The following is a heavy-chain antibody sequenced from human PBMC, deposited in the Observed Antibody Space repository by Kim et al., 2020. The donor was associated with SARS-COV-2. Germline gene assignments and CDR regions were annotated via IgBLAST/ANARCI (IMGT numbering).Heavy chain of an antibody. Sequence: ASVKVSCKASGYTFTSYAMHWVRQAPGQRLEWMGWINAGNGNTKYSQKFQGRVTITRETSASTAYMELSSLRSEDTAVYYCARDKSHPGYQILPFDPWGQGTLVTISS. CDR2: INAGNGNT. J-gene: IGHJ5*02. CDR3: ARDKSHPGYQILPFDP. V-gene: IGHV1-3*01. D-gene: IGHD5-18*01. CDR1: GYTFTSYA.